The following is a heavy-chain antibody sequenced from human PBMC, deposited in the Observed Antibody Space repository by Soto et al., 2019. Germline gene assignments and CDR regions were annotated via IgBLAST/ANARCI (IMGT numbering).Heavy chain of an antibody. CDR1: GGTFSSYA. CDR3: ARAVPDTVVVPAAGGDAFDI. V-gene: IGHV1-69*06. Sequence: QVQLVQSGAEVKKPGSSVKVSCKASGGTFSSYAISWVRQAPGQGLEWMGGIIPIFGTANYAQKFQGRVTITADKSTSTAYMELSSLRSEDTAVYYCARAVPDTVVVPAAGGDAFDIWGQGTMVTVSS. D-gene: IGHD2-2*01. J-gene: IGHJ3*02. CDR2: IIPIFGTA.